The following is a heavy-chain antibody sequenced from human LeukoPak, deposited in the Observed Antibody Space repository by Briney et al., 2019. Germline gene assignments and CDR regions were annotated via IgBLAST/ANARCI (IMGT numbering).Heavy chain of an antibody. CDR2: INPSGGST. Sequence: GASMKVSCKASGYTFTSYYMHWVRQAPGQGLEWMGIINPSGGSTSYAQKFQGRVTMTRDTSASTAYMELSSLRSEDTAVYYCASYSSGWSEGYYYYYGMDVWGQGTTATVSS. D-gene: IGHD6-19*01. J-gene: IGHJ6*02. CDR1: GYTFTSYY. V-gene: IGHV1-46*01. CDR3: ASYSSGWSEGYYYYYGMDV.